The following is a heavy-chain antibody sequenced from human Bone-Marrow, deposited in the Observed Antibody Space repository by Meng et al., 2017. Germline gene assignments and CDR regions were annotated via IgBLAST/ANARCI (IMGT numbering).Heavy chain of an antibody. D-gene: IGHD3-16*01. Sequence: GESLKISCKASGYTFTGYYMHWVRQAPGQGLEWMGRINPNSGGTNYAQKFQGRVTMTRDTSISTAYMELSRLGSDDTAVYYCASLGGITFGGVIDYWGQGTLVTVSS. V-gene: IGHV1-2*06. CDR1: GYTFTGYY. J-gene: IGHJ4*02. CDR3: ASLGGITFGGVIDY. CDR2: INPNSGGT.